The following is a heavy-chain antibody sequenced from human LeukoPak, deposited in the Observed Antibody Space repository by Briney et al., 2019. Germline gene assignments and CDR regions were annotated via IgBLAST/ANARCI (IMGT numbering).Heavy chain of an antibody. V-gene: IGHV1-2*04. CDR3: ARARARDSSGYYTLTDAFDI. J-gene: IGHJ3*02. CDR2: INPNSGGT. CDR1: GYTFTGYY. Sequence: GASVKVSCKASGYTFTGYYMHWVRQAPGQGLEWMGWINPNSGGTNYAQKFQGWVTMTRDTSISTAYMELSRLRSDDTAVYYCARARARDSSGYYTLTDAFDIWGQGTMVTVSS. D-gene: IGHD3-22*01.